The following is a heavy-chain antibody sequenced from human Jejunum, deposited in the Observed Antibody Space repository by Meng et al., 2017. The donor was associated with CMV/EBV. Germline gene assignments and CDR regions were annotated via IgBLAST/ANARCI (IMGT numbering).Heavy chain of an antibody. Sequence: VSGGSVSSDGVYGSWIRQPPGKGLEWIAYISYSGITNYNPSLKSRVTISIDTSKNQFSLRLSSVTAADTAVYYCATKVGTTSGRFDPWGQGTLVTVSS. CDR1: GGSVSSDGVY. CDR2: ISYSGIT. J-gene: IGHJ5*02. D-gene: IGHD1-26*01. V-gene: IGHV4-61*08. CDR3: ATKVGTTSGRFDP.